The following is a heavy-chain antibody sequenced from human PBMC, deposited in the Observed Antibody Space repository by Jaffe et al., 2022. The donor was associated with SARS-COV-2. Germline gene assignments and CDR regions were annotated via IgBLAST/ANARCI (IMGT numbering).Heavy chain of an antibody. CDR1: GGSISSGDYY. CDR3: ARAVGVTMIVVGAFDI. CDR2: IYYSGST. J-gene: IGHJ3*02. V-gene: IGHV4-30-4*01. Sequence: QVQLQESGPGLVKPSQTLSLTCTVSGGSISSGDYYWSWIRQPPGKGLEWIGYIYYSGSTYYNPSLKSRVTISVDTSKNQFSLKLSSVTAADTAVYYCARAVGVTMIVVGAFDIWGQGTMVTVSS. D-gene: IGHD3-22*01.